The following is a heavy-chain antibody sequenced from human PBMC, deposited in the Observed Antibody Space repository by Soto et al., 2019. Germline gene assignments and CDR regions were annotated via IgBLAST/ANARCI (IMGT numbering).Heavy chain of an antibody. CDR1: GYTFTGYY. J-gene: IGHJ6*02. V-gene: IGHV1-2*02. CDR3: ATDRTGYYGMDV. CDR2: INPNSGGT. Sequence: GASVKVSCKASGYTFTGYYMHWVRQAPGQGLEWMGWINPNSGGTNYAQEFQGRVTMTRDTSISTAYMELSRLRSDDTAVYYCATDRTGYYGMDVWGQGTTVTVSS.